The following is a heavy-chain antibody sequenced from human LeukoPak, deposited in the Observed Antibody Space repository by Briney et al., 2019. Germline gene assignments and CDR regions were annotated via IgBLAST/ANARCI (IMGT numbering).Heavy chain of an antibody. D-gene: IGHD2-15*01. CDR2: INHSGST. J-gene: IGHJ5*02. CDR3: ARSGELLRWFDP. CDR1: GGSFSGYY. V-gene: IGHV4-34*01. Sequence: SETLSFTCAVYGGSFSGYYWTWIRQPPGKGLEWIGEINHSGSTNYNPSLKSRVTISVDTSKNQFSLKLSSVTAADTAVYYCARSGELLRWFDPWGQGTLVTVSS.